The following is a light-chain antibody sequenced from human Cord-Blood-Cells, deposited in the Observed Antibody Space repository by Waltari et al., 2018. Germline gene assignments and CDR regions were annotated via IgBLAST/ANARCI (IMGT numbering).Light chain of an antibody. J-gene: IGKJ2*01. CDR1: QSISSW. CDR3: QQYNSYST. Sequence: DIQMNQSTSTLSASVGDRVTITCRASQSISSWLAWYQQKPGKAPKLLIYKASSLESGVPSRFSGSGSGTEFTLTISSLQPDDFATYYCQQYNSYSTFGQGTKLEIK. CDR2: KAS. V-gene: IGKV1-5*03.